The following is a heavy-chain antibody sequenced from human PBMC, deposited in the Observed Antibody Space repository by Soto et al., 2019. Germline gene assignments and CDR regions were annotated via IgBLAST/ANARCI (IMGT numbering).Heavy chain of an antibody. D-gene: IGHD2-21*02. Sequence: GGSLRLSCAASGFTFSSYAMSWVRQAPGKGLEWVSAISGSGGSTYYADSVKGRFTISRDNSKNTLYLQMNSLRAEDTAVYYCATAAFPHAVYCGGDCFNGLDYWGQGTLVTVSS. CDR1: GFTFSSYA. V-gene: IGHV3-23*01. CDR3: ATAAFPHAVYCGGDCFNGLDY. J-gene: IGHJ4*02. CDR2: ISGSGGST.